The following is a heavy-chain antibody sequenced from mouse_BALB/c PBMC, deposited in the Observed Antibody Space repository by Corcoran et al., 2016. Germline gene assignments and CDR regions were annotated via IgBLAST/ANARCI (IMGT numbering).Heavy chain of an antibody. V-gene: IGHV1-18*01. J-gene: IGHJ2*01. CDR2: INPYNGGT. Sequence: EVQLQQSGPELVKPGASMKISCKASGYSFTGYTMNWVKQSHGKNLEWIELINPYNGGTSYNQKFKGKATLTVDKSSSTAYMELLSLTSEDSAVYYCARWLLYYFDYGGQGTTLTVSS. CDR3: ARWLLYYFDY. CDR1: GYSFTGYT. D-gene: IGHD2-3*01.